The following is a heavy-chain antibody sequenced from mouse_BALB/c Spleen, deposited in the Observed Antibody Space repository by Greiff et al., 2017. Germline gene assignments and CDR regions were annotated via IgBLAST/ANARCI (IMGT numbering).Heavy chain of an antibody. D-gene: IGHD2-4*01. CDR3: ARHEGYDYDGGAMDY. J-gene: IGHJ4*01. Sequence: VQLKESGGGLVKPGGSLKLSCAASGFAFSSYDMSWVRQTPEKRLEWVAYISSGGGSTYYPDTVKGRFTISRDNAKNTLYLQMSSLKSEDTAMYYCARHEGYDYDGGAMDYWGQGTSVTVSS. CDR2: ISSGGGST. CDR1: GFAFSSYD. V-gene: IGHV5-12-1*01.